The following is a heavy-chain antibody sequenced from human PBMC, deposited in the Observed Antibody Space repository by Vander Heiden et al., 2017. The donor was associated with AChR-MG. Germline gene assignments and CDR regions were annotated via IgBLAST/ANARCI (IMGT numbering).Heavy chain of an antibody. CDR1: AFPVSSNY. V-gene: IGHV3-53*01. J-gene: IGHJ4*02. Sequence: EVQLVESGGGLLQPGGSLRLSCAASAFPVSSNYMSWVRQAPGKGLEWVSVIYSGGSTYYADSVKGRFTISRDNSKNTLYLQMNSLRAEDTAVYYCARDLRGSSWDSPSYWGQGTLVTVSS. CDR2: IYSGGST. D-gene: IGHD6-13*01. CDR3: ARDLRGSSWDSPSY.